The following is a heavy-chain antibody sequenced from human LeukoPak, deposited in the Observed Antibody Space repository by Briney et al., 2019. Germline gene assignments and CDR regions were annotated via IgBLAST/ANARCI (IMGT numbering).Heavy chain of an antibody. CDR2: TSNDGSDK. CDR1: GFTFSIYA. Sequence: PGGSLRLSCAASGFTFSIYAMHWVRQAPGKGLEWVAVTSNDGSDKYYADSVKGRFTISRDNSKNTTHLQMNSLRADDAAVYYCARVGTLTQYYYYYGMDVWGQGTTVTVSS. D-gene: IGHD4-17*01. J-gene: IGHJ6*02. CDR3: ARVGTLTQYYYYYGMDV. V-gene: IGHV3-30-3*01.